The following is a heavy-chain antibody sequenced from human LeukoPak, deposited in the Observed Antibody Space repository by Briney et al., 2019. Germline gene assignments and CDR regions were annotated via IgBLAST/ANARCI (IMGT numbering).Heavy chain of an antibody. Sequence: PGGSLRLSCAASGFTFSSYWMSWVREAPGKGLEWVANIKQDGSEKYYVDSVKGRFTISRDNAKNSLYLQMNSLRAEDTAVYYCATIFGVVPSFAHAFDIWGQGTMVTVSS. CDR2: IKQDGSEK. J-gene: IGHJ3*02. CDR1: GFTFSSYW. V-gene: IGHV3-7*01. D-gene: IGHD3-3*01. CDR3: ATIFGVVPSFAHAFDI.